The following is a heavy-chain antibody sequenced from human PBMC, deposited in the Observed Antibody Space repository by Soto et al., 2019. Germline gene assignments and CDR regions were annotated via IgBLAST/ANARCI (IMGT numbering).Heavy chain of an antibody. CDR3: ASMSPPYYYDTSYFDY. CDR1: GYSFTSFD. Sequence: ASVKVSCKSFGYSFTSFDVHWVRQASGQGLEWMGWMNPNSGNTNYAQRFQGRVTMTTDTSTSTAYMELRSLRSDDTAVYYCASMSPPYYYDTSYFDYWGQGTLVTVSS. J-gene: IGHJ4*02. CDR2: MNPNSGNT. D-gene: IGHD3-22*01. V-gene: IGHV1-8*02.